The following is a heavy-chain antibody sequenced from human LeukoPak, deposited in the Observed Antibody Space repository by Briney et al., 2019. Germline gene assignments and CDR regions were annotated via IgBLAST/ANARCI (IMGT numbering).Heavy chain of an antibody. Sequence: GASVKVSCKASGYTFTGYYMHWVRQAPGQGLEWMGWINPNSGGTNYAQKFQGRVTMTRDTSISTAYMELSRLRSDATAVYYCARGLVVYGSGSYFGYWGQGTLVTVSS. J-gene: IGHJ4*02. CDR2: INPNSGGT. CDR1: GYTFTGYY. CDR3: ARGLVVYGSGSYFGY. D-gene: IGHD3-10*01. V-gene: IGHV1-2*02.